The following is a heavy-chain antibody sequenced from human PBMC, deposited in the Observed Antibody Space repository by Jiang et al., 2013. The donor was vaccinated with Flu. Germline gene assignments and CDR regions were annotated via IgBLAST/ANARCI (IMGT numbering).Heavy chain of an antibody. D-gene: IGHD6-13*01. CDR2: SGGST. CDR3: AREVAAAGGDNY. Sequence: SGGSTYYADSVKGRFTISRDNSKNTLYLQMNSLRAEDTAVYYCAREVAAAGGDNYWGQGTLVTVSS. J-gene: IGHJ4*02. V-gene: IGHV3-53*05.